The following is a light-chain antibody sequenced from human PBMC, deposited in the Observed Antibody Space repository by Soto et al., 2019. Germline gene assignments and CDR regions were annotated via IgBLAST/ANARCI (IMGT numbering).Light chain of an antibody. V-gene: IGLV1-40*01. Sequence: QSVLTQPPSVSGAPGQRVTNSCTGSRSNIGAGYDVHWYQQLPGTAPKLLIYGNSNRPSGVPDRFSGSKSGTSASLAITGLQAEDEADYYCQSYDSSLSGSRVFGTGTKVTVL. CDR1: RSNIGAGYD. CDR3: QSYDSSLSGSRV. CDR2: GNS. J-gene: IGLJ1*01.